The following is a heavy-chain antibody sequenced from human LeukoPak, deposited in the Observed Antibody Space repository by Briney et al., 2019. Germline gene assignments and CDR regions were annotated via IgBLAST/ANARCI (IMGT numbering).Heavy chain of an antibody. CDR3: ARDQYYYDSSGYPSY. D-gene: IGHD3-22*01. Sequence: GGSLRLSCAASGFTFSSYAMHWVRQAPGKGLEWVAVISCDGSNKYYADSVKGRFTISRDNSKNTLYLQMNSLRAEDTAVYYCARDQYYYDSSGYPSYWGQGTLVTVSS. V-gene: IGHV3-30*04. J-gene: IGHJ4*02. CDR1: GFTFSSYA. CDR2: ISCDGSNK.